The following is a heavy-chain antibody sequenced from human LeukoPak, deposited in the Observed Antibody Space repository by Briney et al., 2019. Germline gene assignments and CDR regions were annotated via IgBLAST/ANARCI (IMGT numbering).Heavy chain of an antibody. CDR2: MNPNSGNT. CDR1: GYTFTSXD. J-gene: IGHJ4*02. D-gene: IGHD5-18*01. V-gene: IGHV1-8*01. CDR3: ARGLVTRGYSYELDY. Sequence: ASVKVSCKASGYTFTSXDINXXRQATGXXXXXXGXMNPNSGNTGYAQKFQGRVTMTRNTSISTAYMELSSLRSEDTAVYYCARGLVTRGYSYELDYWGQGTLVTVSS.